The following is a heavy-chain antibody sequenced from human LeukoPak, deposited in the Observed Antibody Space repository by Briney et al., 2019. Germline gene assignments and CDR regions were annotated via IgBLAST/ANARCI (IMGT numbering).Heavy chain of an antibody. Sequence: GGSLRLSCAASGFTFSNYAIRWVRQAPGKGLEWVSGISGSGGTTSYADSVKGRFTISRDNAKNSLYLQMNSLRAEDTAVYYCARDKHKDIVVVPAAPYYYYGMDVWGHGTTVTVSS. J-gene: IGHJ6*02. CDR1: GFTFSNYA. D-gene: IGHD2-2*01. V-gene: IGHV3-23*01. CDR2: ISGSGGTT. CDR3: ARDKHKDIVVVPAAPYYYYGMDV.